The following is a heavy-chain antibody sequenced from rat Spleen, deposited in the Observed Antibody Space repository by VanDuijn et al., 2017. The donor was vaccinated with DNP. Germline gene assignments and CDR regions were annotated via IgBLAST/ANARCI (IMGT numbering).Heavy chain of an antibody. CDR2: VNYDGGIT. Sequence: EVQLVESGGGLVQPGRSLKLSCAASGFTFSDYAMVWVRQDPKKGLEWVATVNYDGGITYYRDSVKGRFTISRDNAESALYLRMDSLRSEDTATYYCTRHDYSNYYFDYWGRGVMVTVSS. CDR3: TRHDYSNYYFDY. CDR1: GFTFSDYA. V-gene: IGHV5-7*01. J-gene: IGHJ2*01. D-gene: IGHD1-8*01.